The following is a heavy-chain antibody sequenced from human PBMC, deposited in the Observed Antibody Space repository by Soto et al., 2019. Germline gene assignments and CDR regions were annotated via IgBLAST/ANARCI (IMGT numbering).Heavy chain of an antibody. V-gene: IGHV3-30*18. CDR3: AKDRFYGSGRQGYFDY. Sequence: QVQLVESGGGVVQPGRSLRLSCAASGFTFSSNGMHWVRQAPGKGLEWVAVISYDGINKYYADSVKGRFTISRDNSKNXLYLQMNSLRPEDTAVYYCAKDRFYGSGRQGYFDYWGQGTLVTVSS. CDR1: GFTFSSNG. J-gene: IGHJ4*02. CDR2: ISYDGINK. D-gene: IGHD3-10*01.